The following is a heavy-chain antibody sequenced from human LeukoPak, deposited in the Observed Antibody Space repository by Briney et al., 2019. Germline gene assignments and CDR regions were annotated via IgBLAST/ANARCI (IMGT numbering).Heavy chain of an antibody. CDR3: ARDYGGNPGY. J-gene: IGHJ4*02. CDR1: GFTLSSFD. CDR2: ISSSGRSV. V-gene: IGHV3-48*03. D-gene: IGHD4-23*01. Sequence: GGSLRLSCAASGFTLSSFDMNWVRQAPGKGLEWVSYISSSGRSVYYADSVKGRFTISRDNAKNSLYLQMNRLRAEDTAVYYCARDYGGNPGYWGQGTLVTVSS.